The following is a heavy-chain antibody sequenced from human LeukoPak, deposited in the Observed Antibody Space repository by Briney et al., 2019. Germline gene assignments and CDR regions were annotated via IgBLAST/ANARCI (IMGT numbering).Heavy chain of an antibody. CDR2: ISGSSSYI. CDR1: GFTFSTYN. V-gene: IGHV3-21*01. CDR3: ARDLLGWELHYFDY. D-gene: IGHD1-26*01. Sequence: PGGSLRLSCAVSGFTFSTYNMNWVRQAPGKGLEWVSSISGSSSYIYYADSVKGRFIISRDNARNSLYLQMNSLRAEDTAVYYCARDLLGWELHYFDYWGQGTLVTVSS. J-gene: IGHJ4*02.